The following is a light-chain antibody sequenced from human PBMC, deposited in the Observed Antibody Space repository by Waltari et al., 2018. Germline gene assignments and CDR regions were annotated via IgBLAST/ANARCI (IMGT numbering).Light chain of an antibody. CDR2: ENN. V-gene: IGLV1-51*02. J-gene: IGLJ2*01. Sequence: QSVLTQPPSVSAAPRQKVTISCPGSSPTIGNNYVSWYQQFQGTAPKLLIYENNKRPLGIPDRFFGSKSGTSATLDIHGLQTGDEADYYCGTWDSSLSVGVLGGGTKVTVL. CDR1: SPTIGNNY. CDR3: GTWDSSLSVGV.